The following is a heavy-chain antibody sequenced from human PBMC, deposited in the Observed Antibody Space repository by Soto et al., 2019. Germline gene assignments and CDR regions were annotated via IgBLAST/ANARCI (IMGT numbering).Heavy chain of an antibody. CDR1: GFTFSGYW. V-gene: IGHV3-74*01. J-gene: IGHJ5*02. Sequence: EVQLVESGGGLVQTGGSLRLSCAASGFTFSGYWMHWVRQAPGKGLVWVSRIKSDGSSTYYADSVKGRFTVSRDNAKKTLYLQMNSLRAEDTAVYYCTRSDWFDPWGQGTLVIVSS. CDR3: TRSDWFDP. D-gene: IGHD2-21*01. CDR2: IKSDGSST.